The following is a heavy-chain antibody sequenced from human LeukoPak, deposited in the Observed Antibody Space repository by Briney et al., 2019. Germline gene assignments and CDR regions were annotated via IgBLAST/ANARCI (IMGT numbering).Heavy chain of an antibody. D-gene: IGHD4-17*01. J-gene: IGHJ4*02. CDR2: ISSSSSYI. CDR3: ARGASGPVFVGVDGEDFDY. V-gene: IGHV3-21*01. Sequence: PGGSLRLSCAASGFTFSSYSMNWVRQAPGKGLEWVSSISSSSSYIYYADSVKGRFTISRDNAKNSLYLQMNSLRAEDTAVYYCARGASGPVFVGVDGEDFDYWGQGPLVTVSS. CDR1: GFTFSSYS.